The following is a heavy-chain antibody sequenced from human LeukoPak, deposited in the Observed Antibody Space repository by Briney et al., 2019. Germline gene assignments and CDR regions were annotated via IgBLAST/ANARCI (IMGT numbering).Heavy chain of an antibody. D-gene: IGHD1-26*01. CDR2: IYYSGST. J-gene: IGHJ5*02. Sequence: SETLSLTCTVSDGSLSRNYWNWMRQPPGKGLEWIGDIYYSGSTRYNPSLQSRVTISIDTSKNQFSLKLTSVTAADTAVYYCARDNSVGDNAWWFDPWGQGTLVTVSS. CDR1: DGSLSRNY. V-gene: IGHV4-59*01. CDR3: ARDNSVGDNAWWFDP.